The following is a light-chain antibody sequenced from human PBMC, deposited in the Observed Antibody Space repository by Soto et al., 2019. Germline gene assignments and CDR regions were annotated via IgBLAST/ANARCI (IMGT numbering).Light chain of an antibody. Sequence: EMQITQSPSTLSGSVGDRVTITCRASQTISSWLAWYQQKPGKAPKLLIYKASTLKSGVPSRFSGSGSGTEFTLTISSLQPDDFATYYCQHYNSYSEAFGQGTKV. J-gene: IGKJ1*01. CDR1: QTISSW. CDR2: KAS. V-gene: IGKV1-5*03. CDR3: QHYNSYSEA.